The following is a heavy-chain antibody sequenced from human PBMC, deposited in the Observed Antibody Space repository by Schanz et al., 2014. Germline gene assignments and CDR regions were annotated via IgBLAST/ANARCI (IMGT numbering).Heavy chain of an antibody. Sequence: VQLVESGGGLVKPGGSLRLSCAASGFTFSDYYMSWIRQAPGKGLEWVSLISDSGDTAYYADSVKGRFTISRDNSKNTLYLQMNSLRAEDTAVYYCAKGRFGELSAFDIWGQGTMVTVSS. CDR2: ISDSGDTA. CDR3: AKGRFGELSAFDI. J-gene: IGHJ3*02. V-gene: IGHV3-23*04. CDR1: GFTFSDYY. D-gene: IGHD3-10*01.